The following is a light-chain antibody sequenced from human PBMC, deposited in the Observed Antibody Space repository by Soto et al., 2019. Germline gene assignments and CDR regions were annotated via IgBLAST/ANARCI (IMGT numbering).Light chain of an antibody. V-gene: IGLV2-14*01. CDR3: NSYTSSSTRV. J-gene: IGLJ1*01. CDR2: DVS. CDR1: SSDVGGYNY. Sequence: QSALTQPASVSGSPGQSITISCTGTSSDVGGYNYVSWYQQHPGKAPKLMIYDVSNRASGVSNRFSGSKSGNTASLTISGLQAEEEADYYCNSYTSSSTRVFGTGTKLTVL.